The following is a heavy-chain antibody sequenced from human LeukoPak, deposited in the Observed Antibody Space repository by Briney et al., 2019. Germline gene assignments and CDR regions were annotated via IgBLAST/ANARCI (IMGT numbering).Heavy chain of an antibody. J-gene: IGHJ4*02. CDR2: IIPIFGTA. V-gene: IGHV1-69*01. D-gene: IGHD5-12*01. CDR3: ARGEWLRLSVVGGFDY. Sequence: SVKVSCKASGGTFSSYAISWVRQAPGQGLEWMGGIIPIFGTANYAQKFQGRVTITADESTSTAYMELSSLRSEDTAVYCCARGEWLRLSVVGGFDYWGQGTLVTVSS. CDR1: GGTFSSYA.